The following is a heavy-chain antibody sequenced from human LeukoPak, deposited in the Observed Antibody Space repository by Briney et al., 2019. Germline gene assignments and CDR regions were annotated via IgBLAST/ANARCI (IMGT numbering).Heavy chain of an antibody. CDR3: AKDADYYGNAFDI. J-gene: IGHJ3*02. CDR1: GFTFSSYG. D-gene: IGHD3-10*01. Sequence: GGSLRLSCAASGFTFSSYGMHWVRQAPGKGLEWVAVISYDGSNKYYADSVKGRFTISRDNSKNTLYLQMNSLRAEDTAVYYCAKDADYYGNAFDIWGQGTMVTVSS. V-gene: IGHV3-30*18. CDR2: ISYDGSNK.